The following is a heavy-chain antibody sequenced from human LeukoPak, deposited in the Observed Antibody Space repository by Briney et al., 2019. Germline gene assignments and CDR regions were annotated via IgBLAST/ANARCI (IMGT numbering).Heavy chain of an antibody. CDR2: IYTSGST. D-gene: IGHD2-21*02. CDR3: ARAWEAYCGGDCYSGLWDY. V-gene: IGHV4-4*07. Sequence: SETLSLTCTVSGGSVSCYYWSWIRQPAGKGLEWIGHIYTSGSTNYNPSLKSRVTMSVDTSKNQFSLKLSSVTAADTAVYYCARAWEAYCGGDCYSGLWDYWGQGTLVTVSS. CDR1: GGSVSCYY. J-gene: IGHJ4*02.